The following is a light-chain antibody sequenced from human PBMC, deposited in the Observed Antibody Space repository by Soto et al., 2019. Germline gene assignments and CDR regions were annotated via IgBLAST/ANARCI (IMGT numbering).Light chain of an antibody. CDR3: QHYHGWPIT. Sequence: VWTQSPGTLSVSPGERAPLSCRASQSVSHNYLAWYQQKPGQAPRLRIDGASNRATGIPDRFSGSGSGTDCTLTISRLEPEDFAVYYCQHYHGWPITFGQGTRLEIK. V-gene: IGKV3-20*01. CDR2: GAS. J-gene: IGKJ5*01. CDR1: QSVSHNY.